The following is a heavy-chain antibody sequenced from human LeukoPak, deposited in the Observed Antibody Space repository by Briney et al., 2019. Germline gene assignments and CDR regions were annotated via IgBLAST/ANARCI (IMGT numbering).Heavy chain of an antibody. Sequence: ASVKVSCKASGYTFTSYGISWVRQAPGQGLEWMGWINPNSGGTKYAQKFQGRVTMTRDTSINTAYMELSRLRSDDTAVYYCARDHSSSWSGGFDPWGQGTLVTVSS. D-gene: IGHD6-13*01. CDR2: INPNSGGT. V-gene: IGHV1-2*02. J-gene: IGHJ5*02. CDR1: GYTFTSYG. CDR3: ARDHSSSWSGGFDP.